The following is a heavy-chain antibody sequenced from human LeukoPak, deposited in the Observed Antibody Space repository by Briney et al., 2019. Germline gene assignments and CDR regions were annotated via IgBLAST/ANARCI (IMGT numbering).Heavy chain of an antibody. D-gene: IGHD7-27*01. V-gene: IGHV3-33*06. CDR1: GFTLRNYC. Sequence: KSLRLSFSVSGFTLRNYCMHWVRQAPSRGLEWVAVIWYDGTNKYYADSVGGRFTISRDSSKYTLYLQMNSLRAEDTAVYYCAKSGRNWAYLEYWGQGTLVTVSS. CDR2: IWYDGTNK. J-gene: IGHJ4*02. CDR3: AKSGRNWAYLEY.